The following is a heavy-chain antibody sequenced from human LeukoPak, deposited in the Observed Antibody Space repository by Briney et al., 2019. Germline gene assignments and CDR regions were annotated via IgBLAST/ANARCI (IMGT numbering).Heavy chain of an antibody. CDR2: IDYGGSVT. Sequence: GGSLRLSCSASGFTVTAYSMNWVRQAPGKGPEWVSYIDYGGSVTHYADSVKGRFTTSRDNAENSLYLQMNSLRVEDTAVYYCTIYLEYWSPGVQVTVSS. J-gene: IGHJ4*02. CDR1: GFTVTAYS. V-gene: IGHV3-48*01. CDR3: TIYLEY.